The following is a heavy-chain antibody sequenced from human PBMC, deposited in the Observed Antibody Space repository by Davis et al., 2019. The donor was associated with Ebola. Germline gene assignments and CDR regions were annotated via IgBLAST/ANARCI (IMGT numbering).Heavy chain of an antibody. D-gene: IGHD3-10*01. CDR2: IKQDGSEK. V-gene: IGHV3-7*01. Sequence: GESLKISCAASGFTFSSYWMSWVRQAPGKGLEWVANIKQDGSEKYYVDSVKGRFTISRDNAKNSLYLQMNSLRAEDTAVYYCARVPAYYYGFDAFDIWGQGTMVTVSS. CDR1: GFTFSSYW. J-gene: IGHJ3*02. CDR3: ARVPAYYYGFDAFDI.